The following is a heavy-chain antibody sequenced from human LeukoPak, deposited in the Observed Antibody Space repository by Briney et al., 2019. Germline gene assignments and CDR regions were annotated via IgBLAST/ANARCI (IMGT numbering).Heavy chain of an antibody. CDR3: ASFDSYGIDY. J-gene: IGHJ4*02. CDR2: ISYDGSNK. V-gene: IGHV3-30*01. CDR1: GFTFSSYA. D-gene: IGHD5-18*01. Sequence: GGSLRLSCAASGFTFSSYAMHWVRQAPGKGLEWVAVISYDGSNKYCADSVKGRFTISRDNSKNTLYLQMDSLRAEDTAVYYCASFDSYGIDYWGQGTLVTDSS.